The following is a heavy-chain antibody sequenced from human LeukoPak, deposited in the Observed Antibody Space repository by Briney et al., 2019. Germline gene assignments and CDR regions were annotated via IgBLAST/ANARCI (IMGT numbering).Heavy chain of an antibody. CDR3: ASPSVTNAFDI. CDR1: GGSISSGGYS. Sequence: PSGTLSLTCAVSGGSISSGGYSWSWIRQPPGKGLEWIGYIYHSGSTYYNPSLKSRVTISVDRSKNQFSLKLSSVTAADTAVYYCASPSVTNAFDIWGQGTMVTVSS. D-gene: IGHD4-11*01. J-gene: IGHJ3*02. V-gene: IGHV4-30-2*01. CDR2: IYHSGST.